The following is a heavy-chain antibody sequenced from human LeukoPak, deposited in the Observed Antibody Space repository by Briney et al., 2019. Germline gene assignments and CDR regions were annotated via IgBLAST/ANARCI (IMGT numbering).Heavy chain of an antibody. Sequence: GGSLRLSCAASRFTFSSYAMSWVRQAPGKGLEWVSAISGGGAGTYYADSVKGRFTISRDNSKNTLYLQMYSLRAEDTAVYYCARLPAAINGYFDPWGQGTLVTVSS. J-gene: IGHJ5*02. D-gene: IGHD2-2*01. CDR2: ISGGGAGT. CDR3: ARLPAAINGYFDP. V-gene: IGHV3-23*01. CDR1: RFTFSSYA.